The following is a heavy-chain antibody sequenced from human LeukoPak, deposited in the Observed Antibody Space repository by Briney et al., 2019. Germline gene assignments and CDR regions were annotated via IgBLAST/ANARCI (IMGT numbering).Heavy chain of an antibody. J-gene: IGHJ4*02. CDR2: IGTAGDT. V-gene: IGHV3-13*01. Sequence: GGSLRLSCAASRFTFSSYDMHWVRQVTGKGLEWVSSIGTAGDTYYPGSVKGRFTISREDAKNSLYLQMNSLRAGDTAVYYCARAERPGIAAAVNNWGQGTLVTVSS. CDR1: RFTFSSYD. D-gene: IGHD6-13*01. CDR3: ARAERPGIAAAVNN.